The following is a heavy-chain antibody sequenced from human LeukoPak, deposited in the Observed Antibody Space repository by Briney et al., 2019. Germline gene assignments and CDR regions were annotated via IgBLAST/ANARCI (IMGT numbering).Heavy chain of an antibody. V-gene: IGHV3-30*02. CDR3: AKDPDPPGNYFDY. CDR1: GFTFSSYG. Sequence: GGSLRLSCAASGFTFSSYGMDSVRQAPGKGLEWVAFIRYDGSNKYYADSVKGRFTISRDNSKNTLYLQMNSLRAEDTAVYYCAKDPDPPGNYFDYWGQGTLVTVSS. J-gene: IGHJ4*02. CDR2: IRYDGSNK. D-gene: IGHD1-14*01.